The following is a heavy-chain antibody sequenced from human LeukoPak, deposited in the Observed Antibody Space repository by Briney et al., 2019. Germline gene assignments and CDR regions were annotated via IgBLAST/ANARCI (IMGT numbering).Heavy chain of an antibody. Sequence: ASVKVSCKASGYTFTSYDINWVRQATGQGLEWMGWMNPNSGNTGYAQKFQGRVTMTRDMSTSTVYMELSSLRSEDTAVYYCARDSRGYCSSTSCYDFDYWGQGTLVTVSS. CDR3: ARDSRGYCSSTSCYDFDY. V-gene: IGHV1-8*01. CDR2: MNPNSGNT. CDR1: GYTFTSYD. J-gene: IGHJ4*02. D-gene: IGHD2-2*01.